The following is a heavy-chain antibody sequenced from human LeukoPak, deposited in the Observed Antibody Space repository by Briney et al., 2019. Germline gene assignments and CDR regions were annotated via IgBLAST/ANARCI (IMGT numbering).Heavy chain of an antibody. V-gene: IGHV4-59*01. CDR3: STLESAYSDY. D-gene: IGHD3-3*01. CDR1: GGSISSYY. CDR2: IYYSGST. Sequence: SETLSLTCTVSGGSISSYYWNWIRQPPGKGLEWIGYIYYSGSTNYNPSQKSRITMSVDTSKNQFSLKLSSVTAADTAVYYCSTLESAYSDYWGQGTQVTVSS. J-gene: IGHJ4*02.